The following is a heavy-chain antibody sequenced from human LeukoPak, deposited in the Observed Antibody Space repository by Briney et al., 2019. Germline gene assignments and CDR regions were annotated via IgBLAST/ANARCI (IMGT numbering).Heavy chain of an antibody. CDR1: GGSFSGYY. Sequence: SETLSLTCAVYGGSFSGYYRSWIRQPPGKGLEWMGEINHSGSTNYNPSLKSRVTISLDTSKNQFSLKLSSVTAADTAVYYCARRRPHSYGYLYFDYWGQGTLVTVSS. CDR3: ARRRPHSYGYLYFDY. V-gene: IGHV4-34*01. D-gene: IGHD5-18*01. CDR2: INHSGST. J-gene: IGHJ4*02.